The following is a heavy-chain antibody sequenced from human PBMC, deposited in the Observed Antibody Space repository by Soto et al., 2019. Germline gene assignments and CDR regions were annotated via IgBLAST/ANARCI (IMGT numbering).Heavy chain of an antibody. J-gene: IGHJ4*01. CDR3: AITAAGTHYFDY. CDR2: ISAYNGNT. D-gene: IGHD6-13*01. V-gene: IGHV1-18*01. Sequence: ASVKVSCKASGYTFTSYGISWVRQAPGQGLEWMGWISAYNGNTNYAQKLQGRVTMTTDTSTSTAYMELRSLRSDDTAVYYCAITAAGTHYFDYWGPGTLVTVSS. CDR1: GYTFTSYG.